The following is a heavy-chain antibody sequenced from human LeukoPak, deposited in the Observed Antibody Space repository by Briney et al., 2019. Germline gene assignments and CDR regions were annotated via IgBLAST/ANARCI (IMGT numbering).Heavy chain of an antibody. CDR2: MYHDGST. V-gene: IGHV3-53*01. CDR1: GFTVSSNY. D-gene: IGHD3-10*01. J-gene: IGHJ4*02. CDR3: ARWFGDDY. Sequence: PGGSLRLSCAASGFTVSSNYMSWVRQAPGKGLEWVSVMYHDGSTYYADSVKGRFTISRDNSKNTLYLQMNSLRAEDTAVYYCARWFGDDYWGQGTRVTVAS.